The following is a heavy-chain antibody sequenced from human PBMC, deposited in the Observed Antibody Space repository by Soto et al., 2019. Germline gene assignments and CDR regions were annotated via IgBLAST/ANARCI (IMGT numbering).Heavy chain of an antibody. J-gene: IGHJ4*02. CDR3: ARSGYSYGPNPLLY. D-gene: IGHD5-18*01. Sequence: QVQLQESGPGLVKPSQTLSLTCTVSGGSISSGGYYWIWIRQHPGKGLEWIGYIYYSGSTYYNPSLKCRVTISVDTSKNQFSLKLSSVTAADTAVYYCARSGYSYGPNPLLYWGQGTLVTVSS. V-gene: IGHV4-31*03. CDR1: GGSISSGGYY. CDR2: IYYSGST.